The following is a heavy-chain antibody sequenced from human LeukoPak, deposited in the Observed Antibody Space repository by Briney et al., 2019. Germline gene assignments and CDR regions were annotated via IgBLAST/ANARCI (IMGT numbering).Heavy chain of an antibody. CDR2: ISGSGGST. Sequence: GGSLRLSCAASGFTFSSYAMSWVRQAPGKGLEWVSAISGSGGSTYYADSVKGRFTISRDISKNTLYLQMNSLRAEDTGVYYCAKNHDSNGYHTDDAFDIWGQGTMVTVSS. CDR3: AKNHDSNGYHTDDAFDI. V-gene: IGHV3-23*01. J-gene: IGHJ3*02. D-gene: IGHD3-22*01. CDR1: GFTFSSYA.